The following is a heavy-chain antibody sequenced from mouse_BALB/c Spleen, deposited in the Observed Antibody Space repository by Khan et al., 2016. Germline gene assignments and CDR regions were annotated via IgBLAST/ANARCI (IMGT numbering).Heavy chain of an antibody. Sequence: EVQLVESGPGLVKPSQSLSLTCTVTGYSITSDYAWNWIRQFPGNKLEWMGYISYSGSTSYNPSLKSRISITRDTSKNQFFLQLNSVTTEDTATYYCARFYYGSSYWYFDVWGARTTVTVSS. J-gene: IGHJ1*01. CDR2: ISYSGST. V-gene: IGHV3-2*02. CDR3: ARFYYGSSYWYFDV. CDR1: GYSITSDYA. D-gene: IGHD1-1*01.